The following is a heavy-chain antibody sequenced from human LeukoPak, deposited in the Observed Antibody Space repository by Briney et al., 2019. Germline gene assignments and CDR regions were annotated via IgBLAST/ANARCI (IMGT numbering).Heavy chain of an antibody. V-gene: IGHV4-39*07. CDR3: AREGETTFVFEKFDP. J-gene: IGHJ5*02. Sequence: PSETLSLTCTVSGGSISSSSYYWGWIRQPPGKGLEWIGSIFYSGSTFYNPSLKSRVTISVDTSKNQFSLKLTSVTAADTAVYYCAREGETTFVFEKFDPWGQGTLVIVSS. D-gene: IGHD3-16*01. CDR1: GGSISSSSYY. CDR2: IFYSGST.